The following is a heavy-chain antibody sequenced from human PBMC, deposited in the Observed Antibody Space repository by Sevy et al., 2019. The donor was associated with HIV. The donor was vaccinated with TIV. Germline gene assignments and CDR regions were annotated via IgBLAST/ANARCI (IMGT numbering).Heavy chain of an antibody. J-gene: IGHJ3*02. CDR3: VKGARYTIPNDAFDI. CDR2: ISGGGGDT. D-gene: IGHD2-2*02. Sequence: GGSLRLSCEASGFTFSSNAMSWVRQAPVKGLEWVSGISGGGGDTFYGHSVKGRFTISRDNSKTTLFLQINSLRAEDTALYYCVKGARYTIPNDAFDIWGQGTMVTVSS. CDR1: GFTFSSNA. V-gene: IGHV3-23*01.